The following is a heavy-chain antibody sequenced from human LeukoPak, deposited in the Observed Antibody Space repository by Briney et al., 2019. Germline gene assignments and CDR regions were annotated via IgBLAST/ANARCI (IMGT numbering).Heavy chain of an antibody. CDR1: GGSISSSGYY. CDR3: ARDHTAMVAFDI. J-gene: IGHJ3*02. CDR2: IYYSGST. V-gene: IGHV4-31*03. D-gene: IGHD5-18*01. Sequence: SETLSLTCTVSGGSISSSGYYWSWIRQHPGQGLEWTGYIYYSGSTYYNPSLKSRVTISVDTSKNQFSLKLSSVTAADTAVYYCARDHTAMVAFDIWGQGTMVTVSS.